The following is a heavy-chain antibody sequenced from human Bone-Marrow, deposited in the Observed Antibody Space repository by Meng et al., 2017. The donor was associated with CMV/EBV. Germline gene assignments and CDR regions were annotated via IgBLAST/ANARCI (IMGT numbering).Heavy chain of an antibody. CDR1: GGSFSGYY. CDR2: INHSGST. J-gene: IGHJ4*02. V-gene: IGHV4-34*01. Sequence: SETLSLTCAVYGGSFSGYYWSWIRQPPGKGLEWIGEINHSGSTNYNPSLKSRVTISVDTSKNQFSLKLSSVTAADTAVYYCARGWQYQLPPYFDYWGQGTLVTVS. D-gene: IGHD2-2*01. CDR3: ARGWQYQLPPYFDY.